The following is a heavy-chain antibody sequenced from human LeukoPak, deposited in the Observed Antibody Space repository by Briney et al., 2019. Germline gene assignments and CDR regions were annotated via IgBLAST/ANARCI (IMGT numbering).Heavy chain of an antibody. D-gene: IGHD6-13*01. Sequence: EASVKVSCKASGYTFTSYDIDWVRQATGQGLEWMGWMNPNSGNTGYAQKFQGRVTMTRNTSISTAYMELSSLRSEDTAVYYCARGQIAAAGTWGLRYWGQGTLVTVSS. CDR2: MNPNSGNT. V-gene: IGHV1-8*01. CDR3: ARGQIAAAGTWGLRY. CDR1: GYTFTSYD. J-gene: IGHJ4*02.